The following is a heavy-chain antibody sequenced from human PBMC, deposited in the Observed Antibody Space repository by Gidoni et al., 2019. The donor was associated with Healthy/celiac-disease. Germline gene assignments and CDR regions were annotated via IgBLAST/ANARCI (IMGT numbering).Heavy chain of an antibody. CDR3: AKDKVTTVTPDAFDI. Sequence: EVQLLASGGGLVQPGCSLRLSCAASGFTVSRYAMSWVRQAPGKGLEWVSAIRGSGGNTYYADSVKGRFTISRDNSKNTLYLQMNSLRAEDTAVYYCAKDKVTTVTPDAFDIWGQGTMVTVSS. J-gene: IGHJ3*02. D-gene: IGHD4-17*01. V-gene: IGHV3-23*01. CDR1: GFTVSRYA. CDR2: IRGSGGNT.